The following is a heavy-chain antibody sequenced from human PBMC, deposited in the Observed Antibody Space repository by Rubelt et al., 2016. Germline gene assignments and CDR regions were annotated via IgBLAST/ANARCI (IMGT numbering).Heavy chain of an antibody. CDR1: SYY. Sequence: SYYWGWIRQPPGKGLEWIGSIYYSGSTYYNPSLKSRVTISVDTSKNQFSLKLSSVTAADTAVYYCARDEGIVGATCDYWGQGTLVTVSS. D-gene: IGHD1-26*01. V-gene: IGHV4-39*02. CDR2: IYYSGST. J-gene: IGHJ4*02. CDR3: ARDEGIVGATCDY.